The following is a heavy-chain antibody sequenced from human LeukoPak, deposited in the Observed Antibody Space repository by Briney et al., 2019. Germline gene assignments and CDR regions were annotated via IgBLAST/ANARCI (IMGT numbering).Heavy chain of an antibody. V-gene: IGHV1-2*02. CDR3: EREYGSGSDY. CDR1: GYTFTGYY. J-gene: IGHJ4*02. CDR2: INPNSGGT. Sequence: ASVKVSCKASGYTFTGYYMRWVRQAPGQGLEWMGWINPNSGGTNYAQKFQGRVTMTRDTSISTAYMELSRLRSDDTAVYYCEREYGSGSDYWGQGTLVTVSS. D-gene: IGHD3-10*01.